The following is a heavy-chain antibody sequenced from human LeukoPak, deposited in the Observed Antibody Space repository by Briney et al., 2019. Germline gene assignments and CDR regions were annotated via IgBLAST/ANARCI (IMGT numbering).Heavy chain of an antibody. D-gene: IGHD2-15*01. CDR3: ASTSGYCSGGNCYSAFDY. CDR2: IYYSGST. V-gene: IGHV4-59*02. J-gene: IGHJ4*02. CDR1: GGSVSTYY. Sequence: SETLSLTCTVSGGSVSTYYWNWIRQPPGKGLEWIGYIYYSGSTNYNPSLKSRLTISVDTSNNQFSLKLSSVTAADTAVYYCASTSGYCSGGNCYSAFDYWGQGTLITVSS.